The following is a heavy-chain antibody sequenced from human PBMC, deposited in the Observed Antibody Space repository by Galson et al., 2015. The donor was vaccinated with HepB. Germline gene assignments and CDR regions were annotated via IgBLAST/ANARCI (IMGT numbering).Heavy chain of an antibody. CDR3: ARLHGYSSNQNSDFDY. CDR1: GGSISSSSYC. V-gene: IGHV4-39*01. CDR2: IYYRGST. D-gene: IGHD6-13*01. Sequence: QVQLQESGPGLVKPSETLSLTCTVSGGSISSSSYCWGWIRQPPGKGLEWIGSIYYRGSTYYNPSLKSRVTISVDTSKNQFSLKLSSVTAADTAVYYCARLHGYSSNQNSDFDYWGQGTLVTVSS. J-gene: IGHJ4*02.